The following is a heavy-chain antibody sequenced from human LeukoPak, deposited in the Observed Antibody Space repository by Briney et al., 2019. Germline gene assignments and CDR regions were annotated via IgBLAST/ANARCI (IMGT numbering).Heavy chain of an antibody. CDR3: AGPWDQVGFDP. J-gene: IGHJ5*02. Sequence: ASVKVSCKASGYTFTGYYLHWVRQAPGQGLEWMGWIYPKTGGTSYAQKFQGRVTMTRDTSISTAYMELIGLGSDDTAVYYCAGPWDQVGFDPWGQGTLVPVSS. CDR2: IYPKTGGT. D-gene: IGHD1-26*01. CDR1: GYTFTGYY. V-gene: IGHV1-2*02.